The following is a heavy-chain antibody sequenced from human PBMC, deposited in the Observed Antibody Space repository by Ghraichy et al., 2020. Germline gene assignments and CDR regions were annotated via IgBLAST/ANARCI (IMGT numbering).Heavy chain of an antibody. CDR1: GHTLTNYG. D-gene: IGHD1-20*01. J-gene: IGHJ6*02. V-gene: IGHV7-4-1*02. CDR3: ARQYNWGGQYSYGMDV. Sequence: VKVSCKASGHTLTNYGINWVRQAPGQGLEWMGWINTNTGDPTYAQAFTGRFVFSLDTSVSTAYLEINSLSPEDTALYFCARQYNWGGQYSYGMDVWGQGTTVTVSS. CDR2: INTNTGDP.